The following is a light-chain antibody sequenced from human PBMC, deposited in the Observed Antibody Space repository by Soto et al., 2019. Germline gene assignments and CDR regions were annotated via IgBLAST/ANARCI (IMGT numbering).Light chain of an antibody. CDR2: TAS. V-gene: IGKV1-5*03. J-gene: IGKJ1*01. Sequence: DIQMTQSPSTLSGSVGDRVTITCRASQTISSWLAWYQQKPGKAPKLLIYTASTLKSGVPSRFSGSGSGTEFTPSTSSLQPDDFATHYCQHYNTYSEAFGQGTKV. CDR3: QHYNTYSEA. CDR1: QTISSW.